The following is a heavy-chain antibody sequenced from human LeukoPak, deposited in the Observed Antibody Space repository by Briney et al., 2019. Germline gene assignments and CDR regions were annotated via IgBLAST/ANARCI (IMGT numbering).Heavy chain of an antibody. J-gene: IGHJ4*02. D-gene: IGHD3-22*01. Sequence: GGSLRLSCAASGFTFSSYAMHWVRQAPGKGLEWVAVISYDGSNKYYADSVKGRFTISRDNSKNTLYLQMNSLRAEDTAVYYCAKDYYDSSGYHGSAGYFDYWGQGTLVTVSS. V-gene: IGHV3-30*18. CDR2: ISYDGSNK. CDR3: AKDYYDSSGYHGSAGYFDY. CDR1: GFTFSSYA.